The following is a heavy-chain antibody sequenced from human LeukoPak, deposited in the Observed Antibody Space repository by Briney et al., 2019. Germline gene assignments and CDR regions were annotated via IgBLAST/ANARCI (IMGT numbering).Heavy chain of an antibody. J-gene: IGHJ3*02. CDR2: ISGSGGST. V-gene: IGHV3-23*01. D-gene: IGHD1-26*01. CDR1: GFTFSSYA. Sequence: GGSLRLSCAASGFTFSSYAMSWVRQAPGKGLEWVSAISGSGGSTYYAGSVKGRFTISRDNSKNTLYLQMNSLRAEDTAVYYCAKDAGELPSLVFAFDIWGQGTMVTVSS. CDR3: AKDAGELPSLVFAFDI.